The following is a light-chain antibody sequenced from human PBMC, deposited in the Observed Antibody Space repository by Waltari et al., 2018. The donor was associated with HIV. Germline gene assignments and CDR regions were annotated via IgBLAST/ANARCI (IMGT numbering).Light chain of an antibody. CDR1: QDIGNY. V-gene: IGKV1-39*01. J-gene: IGKJ1*01. CDR3: QQSYSTSWT. Sequence: DIQMTHSPSSLSASVGDRVTITCRASQDIGNYLNWYQQKPGRAPKVLIYAASSLQSGVPSRFSGSRSGTDFTLTISSLQPEDFATYYCQQSYSTSWTFGPRTKVEI. CDR2: AAS.